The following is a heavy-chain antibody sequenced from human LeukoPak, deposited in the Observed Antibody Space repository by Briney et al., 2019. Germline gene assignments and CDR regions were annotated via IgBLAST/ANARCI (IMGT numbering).Heavy chain of an antibody. V-gene: IGHV3-23*01. CDR3: AKRLGDPPAFDY. CDR2: ISGNTATI. Sequence: GGSLRLSCPASGFTFRNYGMSWVRQAPGKGLEGVSGISGNTATINYAAPVKGRFTISRDNSKNTLYLQMNSLSAEDTAVYYGAKRLGDPPAFDYWGEGTLVTVS. J-gene: IGHJ4*02. D-gene: IGHD2-21*02. CDR1: GFTFRNYG.